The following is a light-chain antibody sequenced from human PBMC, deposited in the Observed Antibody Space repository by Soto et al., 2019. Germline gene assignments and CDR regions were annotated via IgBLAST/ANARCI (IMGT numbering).Light chain of an antibody. Sequence: QSALTQPASVSGSPGQSITISCTGTSSDVGSYNLVSWYQQHPGKAPKLMIYEGSKRPSGVSNRFSGSKSGNTASLTISGLQAEDEADHYCCSYAGRPWVFGGGTKRTVL. J-gene: IGLJ3*02. V-gene: IGLV2-23*01. CDR1: SSDVGSYNL. CDR2: EGS. CDR3: CSYAGRPWV.